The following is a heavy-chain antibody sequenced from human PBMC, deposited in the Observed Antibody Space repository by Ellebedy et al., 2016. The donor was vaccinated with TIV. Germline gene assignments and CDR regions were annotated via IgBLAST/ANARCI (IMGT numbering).Heavy chain of an antibody. J-gene: IGHJ4*02. CDR2: MYYSGTT. D-gene: IGHD2-21*02. CDR1: GGSISSSSFF. Sequence: MPSETLSLTCTVSGGSISSSSFFWGWIRQPPGKGLEWVANMYYSGTTFYNPSLKSQLTISMDTSKNQFSLNLSSVTAADTAVYYCSRGVTDQNWGQGILVTVSS. CDR3: SRGVTDQN. V-gene: IGHV4-39*07.